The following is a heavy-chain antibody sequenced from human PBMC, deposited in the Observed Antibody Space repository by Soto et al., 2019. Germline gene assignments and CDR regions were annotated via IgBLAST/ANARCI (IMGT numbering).Heavy chain of an antibody. CDR1: GFTVSSNY. CDR2: IYSGGST. V-gene: IGHV3-66*04. Sequence: EVQLVESGGGLVQPGGSLRLSCAASGFTVSSNYMSWVRQAPGKGLEWVSVIYSGGSTYYADSVKGRFTISRDNSKNTLYLQMNSLRAENTAVYYCARPPSDILTCNYWGHGTLVTVSS. CDR3: ARPPSDILTCNY. J-gene: IGHJ4*01. D-gene: IGHD3-9*01.